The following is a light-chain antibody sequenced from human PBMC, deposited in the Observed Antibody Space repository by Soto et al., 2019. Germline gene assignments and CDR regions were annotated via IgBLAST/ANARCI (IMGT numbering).Light chain of an antibody. CDR2: EVS. Sequence: DVVMTQTPLSLPVARGQPASISCKSSQSLLHTTRVTCLFWDLQKPGQSPQLLICEVSTRVSGVPDRFSGSGSGTDFTLEISRVETDDVGIYYCMQSTQLPPTFGQGTRLEIK. CDR3: MQSTQLPPT. CDR1: QSLLHTTRVTC. V-gene: IGKV2D-29*02. J-gene: IGKJ5*01.